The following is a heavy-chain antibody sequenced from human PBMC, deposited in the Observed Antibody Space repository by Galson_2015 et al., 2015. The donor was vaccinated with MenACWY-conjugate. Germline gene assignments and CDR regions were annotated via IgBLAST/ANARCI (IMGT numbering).Heavy chain of an antibody. Sequence: FAFASYAMTWVRQAPGKGLQWVSSITASGDDTTYADSVKGRLTISRDNSKNMLYLQLNSLRAEDTAIYFCAKVKWMQLWSTYDYWGQGTLVTVSS. D-gene: IGHD5-18*01. CDR1: FAFASYA. J-gene: IGHJ4*02. CDR3: AKVKWMQLWSTYDY. CDR2: ITASGDDT. V-gene: IGHV3-23*01.